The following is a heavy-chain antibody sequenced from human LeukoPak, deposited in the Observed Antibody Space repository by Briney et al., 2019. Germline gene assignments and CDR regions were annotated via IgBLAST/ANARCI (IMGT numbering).Heavy chain of an antibody. V-gene: IGHV1-69*01. J-gene: IGHJ3*02. D-gene: IGHD3-22*01. CDR2: IIPIFGTA. Sequence: SVKVSCKVSGGTFSSYAISWVRQAPGQGLEWMGGIIPIFGTANCAQKFQGRVTVTADESTSTAYMELSSLRSEDTAVYYCAMAMIVLPPVGDALDIWGQGTMVTVSS. CDR3: AMAMIVLPPVGDALDI. CDR1: GGTFSSYA.